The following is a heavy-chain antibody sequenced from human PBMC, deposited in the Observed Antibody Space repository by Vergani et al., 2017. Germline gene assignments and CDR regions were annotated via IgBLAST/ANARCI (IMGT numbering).Heavy chain of an antibody. V-gene: IGHV5-51*01. J-gene: IGHJ6*02. D-gene: IGHD6-19*01. Sequence: EVQLVQSGAEVKKPGESLKISCKGSGYSFTSYWIGWVRQMPGKGLEWMGIIYPGDSDTRYSPSFQGQVTISADKSISTAYLQWSSLKASDTAMYYCARAGGSSGWYPLPSLGYGMDVWGQGTTVTVSS. CDR2: IYPGDSDT. CDR3: ARAGGSSGWYPLPSLGYGMDV. CDR1: GYSFTSYW.